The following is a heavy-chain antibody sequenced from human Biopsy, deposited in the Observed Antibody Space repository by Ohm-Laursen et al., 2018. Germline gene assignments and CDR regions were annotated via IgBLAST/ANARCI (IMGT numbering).Heavy chain of an antibody. V-gene: IGHV1-46*01. Sequence: VASVKVSCKASGNTFATYHIHWVRQAPGQGLEWMGVISPSGATTSFSQKFQGRITMTRDTSTGTVYMDLNSLGSEDTAVYYCARAGVGSDGTDSYYYGMDVWGPGTTVTVPS. D-gene: IGHD5-24*01. CDR1: GNTFATYH. J-gene: IGHJ6*02. CDR3: ARAGVGSDGTDSYYYGMDV. CDR2: ISPSGATT.